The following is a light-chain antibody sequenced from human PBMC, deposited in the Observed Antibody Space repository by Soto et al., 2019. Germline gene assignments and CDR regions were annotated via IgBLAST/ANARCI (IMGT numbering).Light chain of an antibody. Sequence: EIVLTQSPATLSLSPGDTATLSCRASQSVTSSLAWFQQKAGQASRLLIYDVSRRATAIPARSSDSASGTEFTLTISSLETEDFAVYYCQQRTTWPTFGGGTKVELK. V-gene: IGKV3-11*01. CDR3: QQRTTWPT. CDR1: QSVTSS. CDR2: DVS. J-gene: IGKJ4*01.